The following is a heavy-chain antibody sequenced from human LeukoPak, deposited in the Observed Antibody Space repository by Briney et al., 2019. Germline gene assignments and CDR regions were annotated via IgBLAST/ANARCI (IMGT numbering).Heavy chain of an antibody. D-gene: IGHD4-23*01. CDR2: SNSDGSST. Sequence: TGGSQRLSCAASGFTFKTYSMHWVRQAPGKGLVWVSDSNSDGSSTSYADSVRGRFTISRDNAKDTLYLQMNSLRAEDTAVYYCARDLKGPVNDVFDMWGQGTMVTVSS. V-gene: IGHV3-74*01. J-gene: IGHJ3*02. CDR1: GFTFKTYS. CDR3: ARDLKGPVNDVFDM.